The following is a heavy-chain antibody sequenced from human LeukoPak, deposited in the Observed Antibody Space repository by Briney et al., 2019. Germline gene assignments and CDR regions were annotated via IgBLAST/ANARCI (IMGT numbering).Heavy chain of an antibody. Sequence: SETLSLTCTVSGGSISGYYYNWIRQPPGKGLEWIGYIYYSGSTNYNPSLKSRVTISLDTSKNQFSPKLSSVTTADTAVYYCARSVVTLYWYFDLWGRGTLVTASS. CDR1: GGSISGYY. CDR3: ARSVVTLYWYFDL. CDR2: IYYSGST. D-gene: IGHD4-23*01. J-gene: IGHJ2*01. V-gene: IGHV4-59*01.